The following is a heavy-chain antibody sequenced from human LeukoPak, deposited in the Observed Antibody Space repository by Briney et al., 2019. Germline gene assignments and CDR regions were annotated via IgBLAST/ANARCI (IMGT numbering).Heavy chain of an antibody. J-gene: IGHJ4*02. Sequence: PGGSLRLSCAASGLTFSSYAMDWVRQAPGKGLEWVAVISYDGSNKFYADSVKGRFTISRDNAMDTLYLQMDSLTPEDTAVYYCARDGRRPRIAVSGSDYWGQGTLVTVSS. V-gene: IGHV3-30-3*01. CDR1: GLTFSSYA. CDR2: ISYDGSNK. CDR3: ARDGRRPRIAVSGSDY. D-gene: IGHD6-19*01.